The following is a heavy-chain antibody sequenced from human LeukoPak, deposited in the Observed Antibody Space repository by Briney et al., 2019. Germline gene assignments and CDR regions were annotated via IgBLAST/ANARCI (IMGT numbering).Heavy chain of an antibody. CDR2: IYYSGST. J-gene: IGHJ4*02. Sequence: SETLSLTCTVSGGSISSSSYYWGWIRQPPGKGLEWIGSIYYSGSTYYNPSLKSRVTISVDTSKNQFSLKLSSVTAADTAVYYCARLHRGVTTAFDYWGQGTLVTVSS. CDR3: ARLHRGVTTAFDY. V-gene: IGHV4-39*07. D-gene: IGHD4-17*01. CDR1: GGSISSSSYY.